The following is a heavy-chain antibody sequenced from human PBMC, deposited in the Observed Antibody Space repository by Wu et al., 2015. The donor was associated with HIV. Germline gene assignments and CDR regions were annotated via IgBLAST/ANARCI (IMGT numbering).Heavy chain of an antibody. V-gene: IGHV1-69*13. D-gene: IGHD3-10*01. CDR3: AADGSITMVRGVILRDY. CDR2: IIPIFGTA. Sequence: QVQLVQSGAEVKKPGSSVKVSCKASGGTFSSYAISWVRQAPGQGLEWMGRIIPIFGTANYAQKFQGRVTITADESTSTAYMELSSLRSEDTAVYYCAADGSITMVRGVILRDYWGQGTLVTVSS. CDR1: GGTFSSYA. J-gene: IGHJ4*02.